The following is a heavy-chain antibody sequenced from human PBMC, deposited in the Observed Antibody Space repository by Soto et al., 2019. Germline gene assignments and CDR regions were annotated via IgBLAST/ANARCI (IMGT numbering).Heavy chain of an antibody. Sequence: GGSLRLSCAASGFIFSSYAVHWVRQAPGKGLEWVAVISYDGGSKYYADSVKGRFTISRDNSKNTLDLQMNSLRVEDTAAYYCAREAVDSYAMDVWGQGTTVTVSS. CDR1: GFIFSSYA. CDR3: AREAVDSYAMDV. V-gene: IGHV3-30*04. J-gene: IGHJ6*02. CDR2: ISYDGGSK. D-gene: IGHD6-19*01.